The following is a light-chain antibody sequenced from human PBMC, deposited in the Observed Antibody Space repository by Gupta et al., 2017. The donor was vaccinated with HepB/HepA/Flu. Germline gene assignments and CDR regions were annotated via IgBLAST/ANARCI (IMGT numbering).Light chain of an antibody. CDR1: QSISSW. Sequence: DIQMTPSPSTLSASVGDRVTITCRASQSISSWLAWYQQKSGKAPKLLIYKASSLESGVPSRFSGSGSGTEFTLTISSLQPDDFATYYCQQYNSYPVTFGQGTKLEIK. J-gene: IGKJ2*01. V-gene: IGKV1-5*03. CDR3: QQYNSYPVT. CDR2: KAS.